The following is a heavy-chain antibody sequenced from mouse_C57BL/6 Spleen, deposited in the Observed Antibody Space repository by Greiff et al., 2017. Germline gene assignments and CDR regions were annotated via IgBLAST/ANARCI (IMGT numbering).Heavy chain of an antibody. J-gene: IGHJ2*01. CDR3: ARSSYYYGSYFDY. CDR1: GYTFTSYW. V-gene: IGHV1-64*01. CDR2: IHPNSGST. D-gene: IGHD1-1*01. Sequence: QVQLKQPGAELVKPGASVKLSCKASGYTFTSYWMHWVKQRPGQGLEWIGMIHPNSGSTNYNEKFKSKATLTVDKSSSTAYMQLSSLTSEDSAVYYCARSSYYYGSYFDYWGQGTTFTVSS.